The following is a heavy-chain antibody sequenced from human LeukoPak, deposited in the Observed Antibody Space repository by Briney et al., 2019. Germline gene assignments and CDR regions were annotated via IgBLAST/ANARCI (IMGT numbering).Heavy chain of an antibody. V-gene: IGHV3-21*01. D-gene: IGHD2-2*01. Sequence: GGSLRLSCAASGFTFSSYSMNWVRQAPGKGLEWVSSISSSSSYIYYADSVKGRFTISRDNAKNSLYLQMNSLRAEDTAVYYCARDRYCTTTRCSDYWGQGTLVAVSS. J-gene: IGHJ4*02. CDR3: ARDRYCTTTRCSDY. CDR2: ISSSSSYI. CDR1: GFTFSSYS.